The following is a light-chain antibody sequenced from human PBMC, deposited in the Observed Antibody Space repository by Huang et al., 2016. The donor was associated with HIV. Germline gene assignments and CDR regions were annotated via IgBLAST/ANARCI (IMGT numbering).Light chain of an antibody. CDR3: QYYGSSPYP. Sequence: EIVLTQSPGTLSLSPGERATLSCRDSHSVNSNYLAWYQQKPGQAPRLLIYAASTRATDIPDRFSGSGAGTDFTLTITRLEPEDFAVYYCQYYGSSPYPFGQATKLEIK. J-gene: IGKJ2*01. CDR2: AAS. V-gene: IGKV3-20*01. CDR1: HSVNSNY.